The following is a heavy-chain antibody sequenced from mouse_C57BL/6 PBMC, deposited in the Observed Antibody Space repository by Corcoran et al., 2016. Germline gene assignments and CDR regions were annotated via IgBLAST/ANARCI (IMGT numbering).Heavy chain of an antibody. CDR1: GYSITSGYY. V-gene: IGHV3-6*01. Sequence: DVQLQESGPGLVKPSQSLSLTCSVTGYSITSGYYWNWIRQFPGNKLEWMGYISYDGSNNYNPSLKNRISITRDTSKNQFFLKLNSVTTEDTATYYCAGGDYWFAYWGQGTLVTVSA. J-gene: IGHJ3*01. CDR3: AGGDYWFAY. CDR2: ISYDGSN. D-gene: IGHD2-4*01.